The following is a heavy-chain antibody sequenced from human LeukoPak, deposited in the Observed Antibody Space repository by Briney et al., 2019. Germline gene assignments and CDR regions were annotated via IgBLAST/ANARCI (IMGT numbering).Heavy chain of an antibody. V-gene: IGHV4-59*01. Sequence: SETLSLTFTVSGGSISSYYWSWIRQPPGKGREGMGYIYYTGCTNYNPSLKSRVTISVDTSESQFSLKLRSVTAADTAVYFCARGFTYGTNWFDPWGQGTLVTVSS. CDR1: GGSISSYY. D-gene: IGHD4-17*01. J-gene: IGHJ5*02. CDR2: IYYTGCT. CDR3: ARGFTYGTNWFDP.